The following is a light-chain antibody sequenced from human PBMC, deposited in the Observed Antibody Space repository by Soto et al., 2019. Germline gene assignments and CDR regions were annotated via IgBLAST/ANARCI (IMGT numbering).Light chain of an antibody. Sequence: DIQMTQSPSSLSASVGDRVTIVCRASQSVRNYLNWYQQKSGEAPKLLIFYASTLESGVPSRFNGSGSGTEFTLTITSLQPEDFATYYCQQSSSIPPTFGQGTKIEIK. CDR2: YAS. V-gene: IGKV1-39*01. J-gene: IGKJ2*01. CDR3: QQSSSIPPT. CDR1: QSVRNY.